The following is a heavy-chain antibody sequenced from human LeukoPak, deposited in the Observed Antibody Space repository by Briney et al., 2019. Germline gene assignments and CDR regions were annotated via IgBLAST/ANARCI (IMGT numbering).Heavy chain of an antibody. CDR3: AKPYCSSTSCYSNSDAFDI. CDR1: GFTFSSYA. V-gene: IGHV3-23*01. Sequence: GGSLRLSCAASGFTFSSYAMSWVRQAPGKGLEWVSAISGSGGSTYYADSVKGRFTISRDNSKNTLYLQMNSLGAEDTAVYYCAKPYCSSTSCYSNSDAFDIWGQGTMVTVSS. D-gene: IGHD2-2*01. J-gene: IGHJ3*02. CDR2: ISGSGGST.